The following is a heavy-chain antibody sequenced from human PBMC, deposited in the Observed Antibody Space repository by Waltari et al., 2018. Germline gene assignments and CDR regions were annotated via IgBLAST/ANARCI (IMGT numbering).Heavy chain of an antibody. Sequence: QVQLVQSGAEVKKPGASVKVSCKASGYTFTSYDINWVRQATGQGLEWMGWRNPNIGNTGYAQKFQGRVTITRNTSISTAYMELSSLRSEDTAVYYCAQGGSYCSGGSCYYGMDVWGQGTTVTVSS. CDR2: RNPNIGNT. D-gene: IGHD2-15*01. J-gene: IGHJ6*02. CDR3: AQGGSYCSGGSCYYGMDV. V-gene: IGHV1-8*03. CDR1: GYTFTSYD.